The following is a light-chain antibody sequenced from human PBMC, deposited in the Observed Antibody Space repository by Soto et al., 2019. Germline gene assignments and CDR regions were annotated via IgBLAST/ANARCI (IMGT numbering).Light chain of an antibody. CDR3: QQRQYWPPIT. Sequence: VLTQSPATLSLSPGERATLSCRASLNVNSYLAWYQQKPGQAPRLLIYDASNRAAGIPARFSGSGSGTDFTLTISSLEPEDFAIYYCQQRQYWPPITFGGGTKVDIK. J-gene: IGKJ4*01. V-gene: IGKV3-11*01. CDR1: LNVNSY. CDR2: DAS.